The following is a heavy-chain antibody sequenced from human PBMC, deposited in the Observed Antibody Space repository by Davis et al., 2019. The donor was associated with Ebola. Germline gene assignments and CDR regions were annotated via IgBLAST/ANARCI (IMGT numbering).Heavy chain of an antibody. Sequence: AASVKVSCKASGDTFSIYAINWVRQAPGQGLEWMGGIIPLFGTVNYAQKFQDRVTITADESTSTAYIELSSLRSEDPAVYYCARPPTSGGNDYYYGMDVWGQGTTVTVSS. CDR2: IIPLFGTV. CDR1: GDTFSIYA. V-gene: IGHV1-69*13. CDR3: ARPPTSGGNDYYYGMDV. J-gene: IGHJ6*02. D-gene: IGHD2-15*01.